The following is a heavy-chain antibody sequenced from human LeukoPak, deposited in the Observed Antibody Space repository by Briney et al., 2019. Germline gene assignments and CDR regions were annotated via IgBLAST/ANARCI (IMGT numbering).Heavy chain of an antibody. J-gene: IGHJ5*02. V-gene: IGHV4-39*01. Sequence: SETLSLTCTVSGGSISSSSYYWGWIRQPPGKGPEWIGSIYYSGSTYYNPSLKSRVTISVDTSKNQFTLKLSSVIAADTAVYYCARSAVDTAMVTWWFDPWGQGTLVTVSS. CDR2: IYYSGST. CDR3: ARSAVDTAMVTWWFDP. D-gene: IGHD5-18*01. CDR1: GGSISSSSYY.